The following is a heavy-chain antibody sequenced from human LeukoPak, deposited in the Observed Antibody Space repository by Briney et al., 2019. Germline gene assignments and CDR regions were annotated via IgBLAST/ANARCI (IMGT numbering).Heavy chain of an antibody. CDR2: IYYSGST. Sequence: PSETLSLTCTVSGGSISSHYWSWIRQPPGKGLEWIGYIYYSGSTNYNPSLKSRVTISVDTFKNQFSLKLSSVTAADTAVYYCAREDGYNSLFDYWGQGTLVTVSS. J-gene: IGHJ4*02. CDR3: AREDGYNSLFDY. D-gene: IGHD5-24*01. V-gene: IGHV4-59*11. CDR1: GGSISSHY.